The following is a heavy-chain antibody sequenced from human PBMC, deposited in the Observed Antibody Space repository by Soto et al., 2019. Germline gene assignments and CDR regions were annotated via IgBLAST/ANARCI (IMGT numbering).Heavy chain of an antibody. Sequence: PSETLSLTCTVSGGSISDSYWTWIRQPPGQGLEWIGFISYSGSTNYNPSLKSRVTMSVDTSKNQFSLNLRSVTAADTAMYYCARGVDRQWADYWGQGTLATVSS. CDR3: ARGVDRQWADY. J-gene: IGHJ4*02. V-gene: IGHV4-59*01. CDR2: ISYSGST. D-gene: IGHD6-19*01. CDR1: GGSISDSY.